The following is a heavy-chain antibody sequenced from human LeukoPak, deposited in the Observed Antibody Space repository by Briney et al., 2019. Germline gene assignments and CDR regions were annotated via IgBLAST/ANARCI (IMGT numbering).Heavy chain of an antibody. J-gene: IGHJ6*04. CDR2: IKSKTDGGTT. V-gene: IGHV3-15*01. CDR3: TTNPGSTSCVFIWNPHFCGMDV. D-gene: IGHD2-2*01. CDR1: GFTFSNAW. Sequence: GGSLRLSCAASGFTFSNAWMSWVRQAPGKGLEWVGRIKSKTDGGTTDYAAPVKGRFTISRDDSKNTLYLQMNSLKTEDTAVYYCTTNPGSTSCVFIWNPHFCGMDVWGKGTTVTVSS.